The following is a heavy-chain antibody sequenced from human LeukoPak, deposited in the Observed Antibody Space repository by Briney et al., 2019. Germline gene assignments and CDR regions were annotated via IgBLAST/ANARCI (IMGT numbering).Heavy chain of an antibody. CDR1: GGSISSYY. CDR3: ARPYYYDSSGYYYFDY. J-gene: IGHJ4*02. Sequence: SETLSLTCTVSGGSISSYYWSWIRQPPGKGLEWIGYIYYSGSTNYNPSLKSRVTMSVDTSKNQFSLKLSSVTAADTAVYYCARPYYYDSSGYYYFDYWGQGTLVTVSS. CDR2: IYYSGST. D-gene: IGHD3-22*01. V-gene: IGHV4-59*12.